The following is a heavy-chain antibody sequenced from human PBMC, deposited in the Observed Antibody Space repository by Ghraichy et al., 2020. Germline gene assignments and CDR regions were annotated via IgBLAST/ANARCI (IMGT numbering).Heavy chain of an antibody. Sequence: SETLSLTCAVSGGSISSGNWWSWVRQPPGKGLEWIGEIFHTGSTNYNPSLKSRVTISVDKSKNQFSLKLRSVTAADTAVYYCASREHLWPYYFDYWGQGTLVTVSS. V-gene: IGHV4-4*02. D-gene: IGHD1/OR15-1a*01. CDR2: IFHTGST. CDR1: GGSISSGNW. J-gene: IGHJ4*02. CDR3: ASREHLWPYYFDY.